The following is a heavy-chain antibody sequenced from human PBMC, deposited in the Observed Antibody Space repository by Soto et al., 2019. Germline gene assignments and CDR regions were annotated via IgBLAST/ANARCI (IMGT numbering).Heavy chain of an antibody. D-gene: IGHD4-4*01. CDR3: ASFDYSNRYYYYGMDV. CDR2: IYYSGST. V-gene: IGHV4-39*01. J-gene: IGHJ6*02. CDR1: GGSISSRSYY. Sequence: SETLSPTCTVSGGSISSRSYYWGWIRQPPGKGLEWIGSIYYSGSTYYNPSLKSRVTISVDTSKNQFSLKLSSVTAADTAVYYCASFDYSNRYYYYGMDVWGQGTTVT.